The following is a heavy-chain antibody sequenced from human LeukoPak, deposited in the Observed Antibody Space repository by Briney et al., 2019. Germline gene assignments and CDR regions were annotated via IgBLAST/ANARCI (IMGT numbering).Heavy chain of an antibody. V-gene: IGHV4-34*01. Sequence: PSETLSLTCAVYGGSFSGYYWSWIRQPPGKGLEWIGEINHSGSTNYNPSLKSRATISVDTSKNQFSLKLSSVTAADTAVYYCARGRRGRITIFGVGNYFDYWGQGTLVTVSS. CDR1: GGSFSGYY. CDR2: INHSGST. CDR3: ARGRRGRITIFGVGNYFDY. D-gene: IGHD3-3*01. J-gene: IGHJ4*02.